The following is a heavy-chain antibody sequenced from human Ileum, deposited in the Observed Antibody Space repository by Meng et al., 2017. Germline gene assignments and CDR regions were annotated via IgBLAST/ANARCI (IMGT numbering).Heavy chain of an antibody. CDR2: SYYDGSS. CDR1: GAALSTGGYY. V-gene: IGHV4-31*03. J-gene: IGHJ4*02. Sequence: QVQLQESGPGRGKPAQTPSLTCRVTGAALSTGGYYWGWSRQQPGKGLEWIGYSYYDGSSYYNPSLKSRPIISLDASKSQFSLRLTSMTAADTAIYYCTRGGFGYSVPFDFWGQGTLVTVSS. D-gene: IGHD5/OR15-5a*01. CDR3: TRGGFGYSVPFDF.